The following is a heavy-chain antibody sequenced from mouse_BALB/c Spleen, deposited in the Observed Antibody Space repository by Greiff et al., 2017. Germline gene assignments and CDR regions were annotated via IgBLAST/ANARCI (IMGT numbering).Heavy chain of an antibody. Sequence: EVMLVESGGGLVQPGGSRKLSCAASGFTFSSFGMHWVRQAPEKGLEWVAYISSGSSTIYYADTVKGRFTISRDNPKNTLFLQMTSLRSEDTAMYYCASTMIGVWFACWGQGTLVTVSA. CDR3: ASTMIGVWFAC. CDR2: ISSGSSTI. V-gene: IGHV5-17*02. J-gene: IGHJ3*01. D-gene: IGHD2-4*01. CDR1: GFTFSSFG.